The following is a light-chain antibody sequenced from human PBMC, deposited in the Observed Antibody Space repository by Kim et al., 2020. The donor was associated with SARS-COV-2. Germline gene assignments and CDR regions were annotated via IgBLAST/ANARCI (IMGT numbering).Light chain of an antibody. CDR2: YDS. J-gene: IGLJ1*01. CDR3: QVWDSSSDHRV. Sequence: APGKAGQITGGGENIGCKSVSWYQQKQSQDAVRVIYYDSDRPSGIPERLSGSNSGNTATLTISRVEAGDEADYYCQVWDSSSDHRVFGTGTRSPS. V-gene: IGLV3-21*04. CDR1: NIGCKS.